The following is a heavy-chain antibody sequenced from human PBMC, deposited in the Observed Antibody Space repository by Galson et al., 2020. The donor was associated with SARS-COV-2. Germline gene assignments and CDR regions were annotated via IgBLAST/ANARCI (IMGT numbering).Heavy chain of an antibody. D-gene: IGHD6-13*01. CDR2: ISGTGSTT. Sequence: GGSLRLSCAVSGFTLSTYAMSWVRQAPGEGLEWVSTISGTGSTTYYADSVKGRFTISRDNSKNTLYLQLNTLRAEATAIYYCANNGYGSSWFHYWGLGTLVTVSS. CDR3: ANNGYGSSWFHY. CDR1: GFTLSTYA. J-gene: IGHJ4*02. V-gene: IGHV3-23*01.